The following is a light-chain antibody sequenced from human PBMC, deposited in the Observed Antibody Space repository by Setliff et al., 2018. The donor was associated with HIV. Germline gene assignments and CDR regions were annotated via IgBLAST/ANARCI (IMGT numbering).Light chain of an antibody. CDR3: CSYAGNSGDV. CDR1: NSDVGGYNH. V-gene: IGLV2-11*01. Sequence: QSALAQPRSVSGSPEKSVTISCTGTNSDVGGYNHVSWYQQHPGKAPKLLIYDVTNRPSGVPDRFSGSKSGNTASLTISGLQAEDEADYYCCSYAGNSGDVFGTGTKVTVL. J-gene: IGLJ1*01. CDR2: DVT.